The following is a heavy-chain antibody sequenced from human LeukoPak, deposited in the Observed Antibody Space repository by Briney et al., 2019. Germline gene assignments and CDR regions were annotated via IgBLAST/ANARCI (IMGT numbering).Heavy chain of an antibody. V-gene: IGHV5-51*01. CDR3: ARRADYGDYDVDGWDY. J-gene: IGHJ4*02. D-gene: IGHD4-17*01. CDR1: GYSFTSYW. Sequence: GESLKISCKGSGYSFTSYWIGWARQMPGKGLEWMGIIYPGDSDTRYSPSFQGQVTISADKSVSTAYLQWSSLKASDTAMYYCARRADYGDYDVDGWDYWGQGTLVTVSS. CDR2: IYPGDSDT.